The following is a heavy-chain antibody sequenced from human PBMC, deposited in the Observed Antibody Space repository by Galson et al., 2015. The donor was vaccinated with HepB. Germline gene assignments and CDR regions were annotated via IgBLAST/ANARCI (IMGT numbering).Heavy chain of an antibody. CDR2: IKADGSDK. J-gene: IGHJ4*02. Sequence: SLRLSCAASGFTFSNYWMNWVRQAPGKGLEWVANIKADGSDKHYVDSVKGRFTISRDNSQNTLFLQMNGLRADDTAIYFCAKVFPEKTDGWYRQALYYFDSWGQGTLVTVSS. CDR1: GFTFSNYW. D-gene: IGHD6-19*01. CDR3: AKVFPEKTDGWYRQALYYFDS. V-gene: IGHV3-7*03.